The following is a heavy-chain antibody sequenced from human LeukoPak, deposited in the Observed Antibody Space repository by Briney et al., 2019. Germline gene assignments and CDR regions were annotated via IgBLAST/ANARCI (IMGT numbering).Heavy chain of an antibody. J-gene: IGHJ3*02. Sequence: ASVKVSCKVSGYTLTELSMHWVRQAPGKGLEWMGGFDPEDGETIYAQKFQGRVTMTEDTSTDTAYMELSSLRSEDTAVYYCATDLECRGGSCLDAFDIWGQGTMVTVSS. CDR2: FDPEDGET. V-gene: IGHV1-24*01. D-gene: IGHD2-15*01. CDR1: GYTLTELS. CDR3: ATDLECRGGSCLDAFDI.